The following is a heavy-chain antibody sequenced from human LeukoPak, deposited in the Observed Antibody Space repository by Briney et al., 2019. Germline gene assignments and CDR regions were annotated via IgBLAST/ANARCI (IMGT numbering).Heavy chain of an antibody. D-gene: IGHD5-12*01. V-gene: IGHV1-2*02. CDR1: GYTFTGYY. J-gene: IGHJ4*02. CDR2: INPESGAT. Sequence: ASVKVSCKASGYTFTGYYLHWVRQAPGQGLEWMGWINPESGATNRAQKFQGRVTMTRDTSIGTAYMELSRLTSDDTAVYYCARGRHSGYDSSFDYWGQETLVTVSS. CDR3: ARGRHSGYDSSFDY.